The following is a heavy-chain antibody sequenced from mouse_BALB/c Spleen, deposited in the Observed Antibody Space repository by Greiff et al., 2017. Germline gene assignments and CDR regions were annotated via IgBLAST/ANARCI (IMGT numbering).Heavy chain of an antibody. J-gene: IGHJ4*01. V-gene: IGHV1-66*01. D-gene: IGHD2-3*01. CDR3: ARGLLQGYAMDY. Sequence: VHLVESGPELVKPGASVKISCKASGYSFTSYYIHWVKQRPGQGLEWIGWIFPGSGNTKYNEKFKGKATLTADTSSSTAYMQLSSLTSEDSAVYFCARGLLQGYAMDYWGQGTSVTVSS. CDR2: IFPGSGNT. CDR1: GYSFTSYY.